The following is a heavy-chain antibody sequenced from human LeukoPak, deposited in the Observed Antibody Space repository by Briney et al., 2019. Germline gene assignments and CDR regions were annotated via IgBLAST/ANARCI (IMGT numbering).Heavy chain of an antibody. V-gene: IGHV4-59*01. CDR1: GGSISSYY. CDR2: IYYSGST. J-gene: IGHJ3*02. Sequence: SETLSLTCTVSGGSISSYYWSWIRQPPGKGLEWIGYIYYSGSTNYNPSLKSRVTISVDTSKNQFSLKLSSVTAADTAVYYCARWTAGTRDAFDIRGQGTMVTVSS. CDR3: ARWTAGTRDAFDI. D-gene: IGHD1-1*01.